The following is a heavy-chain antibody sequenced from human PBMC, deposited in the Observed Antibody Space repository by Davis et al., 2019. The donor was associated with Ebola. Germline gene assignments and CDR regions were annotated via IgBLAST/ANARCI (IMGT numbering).Heavy chain of an antibody. V-gene: IGHV4-31*03. CDR3: ARDLRYDGSGYDYYFYMDV. CDR2: IYYSGST. CDR1: GGSVSSGSYY. D-gene: IGHD3-22*01. Sequence: PSETLSLTCTVSGGSVSSGSYYWTWIRQHPGKGLEWIGYIYYSGSTYYKPSLKSRVTISLDTSKNQFSLNLYSVTAADTAVYYCARDLRYDGSGYDYYFYMDVWGKGTTVTVSS. J-gene: IGHJ6*03.